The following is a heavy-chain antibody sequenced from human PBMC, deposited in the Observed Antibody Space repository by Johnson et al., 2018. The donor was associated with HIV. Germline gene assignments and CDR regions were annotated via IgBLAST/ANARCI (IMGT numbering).Heavy chain of an antibody. V-gene: IGHV3-30*19. CDR1: GFAFSNYG. CDR2: ISYDGSDK. D-gene: IGHD2-21*02. Sequence: VQLVESGGGVVQPGRSLRLSCAASGFAFSNYGMHWVRQAPGKGLEWVALISYDGSDKYYADSVKGRLTISRDSSRNTLYLEMNSLRAEDTAVYYCVRGGAYCGGDCNAFDIWGQGTMVTVSS. J-gene: IGHJ3*02. CDR3: VRGGAYCGGDCNAFDI.